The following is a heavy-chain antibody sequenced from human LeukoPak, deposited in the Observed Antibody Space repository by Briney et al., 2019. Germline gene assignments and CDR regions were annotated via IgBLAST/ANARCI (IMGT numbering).Heavy chain of an antibody. J-gene: IGHJ4*02. V-gene: IGHV3-21*01. CDR3: ARTIAAAGTLDFDY. CDR2: ISSSSSYI. D-gene: IGHD6-13*01. CDR1: GFTFSSYS. Sequence: GGSLRLSRAASGFTFSSYSMNWVRQAPGKGLEWVSSISSSSSYIYYAGSVKGRFTISRDNAKNSLYLQMNSLRAEDTAVYYCARTIAAAGTLDFDYWGQGTLVTVSS.